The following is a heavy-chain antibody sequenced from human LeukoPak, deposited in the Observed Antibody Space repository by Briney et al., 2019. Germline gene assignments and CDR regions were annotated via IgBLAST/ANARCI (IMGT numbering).Heavy chain of an antibody. CDR2: ISYDGSNK. CDR1: GFTFSNYW. CDR3: ARQGSNYSFYYYYYGVDV. Sequence: PGGSLSLSCAASGFTFSNYWMSWVRQAPGKGLEWVAVISYDGSNKYYADSVKGRFTISRDNSKNTLYLQMNSLRAEDTAVYYCARQGSNYSFYYYYYGVDVWGQGTTVTVSS. D-gene: IGHD4-11*01. J-gene: IGHJ6*02. V-gene: IGHV3-30-3*01.